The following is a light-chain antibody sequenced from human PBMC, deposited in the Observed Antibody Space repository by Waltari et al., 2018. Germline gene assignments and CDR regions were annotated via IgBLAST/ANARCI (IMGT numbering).Light chain of an antibody. J-gene: IGLJ1*01. CDR1: SSDVRNYNL. CDR2: EVT. Sequence: QSALTQPASVSGSPGQSITISCTGTSSDVRNYNLVSWYQQHPGKAPKLMIYEVTKRPSGFSNRFSCSKSGTTASLTISGLQGDDEADYYCCSYSGSSTSLGFGTGTKVTV. CDR3: CSYSGSSTSLG. V-gene: IGLV2-23*02.